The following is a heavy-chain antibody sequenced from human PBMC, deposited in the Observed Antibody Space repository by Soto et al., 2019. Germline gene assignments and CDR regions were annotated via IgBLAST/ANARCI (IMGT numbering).Heavy chain of an antibody. D-gene: IGHD6-19*01. J-gene: IGHJ4*02. V-gene: IGHV4-61*01. Sequence: QVQLQESGPGLVKPSETLSLTCTVSGGSVSSGSYHWSWIRQPPGKGLEWIGYIYYSGSTNYNPSLKSRVTISVDTSKNQFSLKLSSVTAADTAVYYCARDGGIAVAGTAFDYWGQGTLVTVSS. CDR1: GGSVSSGSYH. CDR3: ARDGGIAVAGTAFDY. CDR2: IYYSGST.